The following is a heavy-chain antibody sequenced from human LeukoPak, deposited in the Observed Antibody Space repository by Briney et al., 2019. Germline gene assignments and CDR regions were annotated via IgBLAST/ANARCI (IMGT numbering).Heavy chain of an antibody. D-gene: IGHD3-9*01. CDR2: ISGSGGST. Sequence: GGSLRLSCAASGFTFRSYAMSWVRQAPGKGLEWVSAISGSGGSTYYADSVKGRFTISRDNSKNTLYLQMNSLTAEDTAVYYCQKADRFVVLTACWFDYWGPGTLVTVSS. V-gene: IGHV3-23*01. CDR1: GFTFRSYA. CDR3: QKADRFVVLTACWFDY. J-gene: IGHJ4*02.